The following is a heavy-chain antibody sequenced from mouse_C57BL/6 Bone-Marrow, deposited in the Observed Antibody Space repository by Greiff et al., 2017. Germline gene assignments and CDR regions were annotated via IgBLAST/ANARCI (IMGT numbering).Heavy chain of an antibody. CDR1: GYAFSSSR. J-gene: IGHJ3*01. D-gene: IGHD1-1*01. V-gene: IGHV1-82*01. CDR2: LYPGDGGT. CDR3: ARDYGGSSWCAY. Sequence: QVQLQQSGPELVKPGASVKISCKASGYAFSSSRLNWVKQRPGTGLAWIGRLYPGDGGTNYNEKVKGKATLTADTSSTTAYMNLSSLTSEDSSVYFCARDYGGSSWCAYWGQGTLVTVSA.